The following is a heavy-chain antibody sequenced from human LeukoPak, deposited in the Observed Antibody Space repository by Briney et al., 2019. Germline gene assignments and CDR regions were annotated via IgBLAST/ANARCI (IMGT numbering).Heavy chain of an antibody. J-gene: IGHJ4*02. CDR1: GFTFSSYA. V-gene: IGHV3-30-3*01. Sequence: GGSLRLSYAASGFTFSSYAMHWVRQAPGKGLEWVAVISYDGSNKYYADSVKGRFTISRDNSKNTLYLQMNSLRAEDTAVYYCASLYQLLPPYGATLDYWGQGTLVTVSS. CDR2: ISYDGSNK. D-gene: IGHD2-2*01. CDR3: ASLYQLLPPYGATLDY.